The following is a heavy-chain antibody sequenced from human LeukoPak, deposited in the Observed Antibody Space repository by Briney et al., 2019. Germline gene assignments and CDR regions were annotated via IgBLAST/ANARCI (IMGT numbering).Heavy chain of an antibody. V-gene: IGHV4-39*07. CDR2: IYYSGST. CDR3: ARVPYYYGSGSFSY. D-gene: IGHD3-10*01. Sequence: SETLSLTCTVSGGSISGSNYYWGWIRQPPGKGLEWIGTIYYSGSTNYSPSLKSRVTISIDTSKNHFSLKLTSVTAADTAVYYCARVPYYYGSGSFSYWGQGTLVTVSS. CDR1: GGSISGSNYY. J-gene: IGHJ4*02.